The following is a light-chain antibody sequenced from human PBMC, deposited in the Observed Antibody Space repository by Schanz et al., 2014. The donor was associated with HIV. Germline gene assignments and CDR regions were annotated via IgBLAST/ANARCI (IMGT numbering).Light chain of an antibody. Sequence: DIQLTQSPSFLSASVGDRVTITCRASQAISNYLAWYQQKPGKAPKLLIYAASTLQSGVPSRFSGSGSGTEFTLTISSLQPEDFATYYCQRFNSYPLAFGQGTRLEIK. J-gene: IGKJ5*01. V-gene: IGKV1-9*01. CDR1: QAISNY. CDR3: QRFNSYPLA. CDR2: AAS.